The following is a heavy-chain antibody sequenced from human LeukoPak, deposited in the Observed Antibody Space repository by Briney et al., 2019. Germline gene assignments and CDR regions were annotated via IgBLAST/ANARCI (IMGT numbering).Heavy chain of an antibody. V-gene: IGHV3-23*01. D-gene: IGHD6-13*01. CDR2: IIGSDSRT. J-gene: IGHJ4*02. CDR3: AKSRSSNSWSALNY. Sequence: PGGSLRLFCAASGFTFSSYAMSWVRQTPGKGLEWVSGIIGSDSRTFYPDSVRGRFTISRDNSENTLYLQMNSLRAEDTAVYYCAKSRSSNSWSALNYWGQGTLVTVSS. CDR1: GFTFSSYA.